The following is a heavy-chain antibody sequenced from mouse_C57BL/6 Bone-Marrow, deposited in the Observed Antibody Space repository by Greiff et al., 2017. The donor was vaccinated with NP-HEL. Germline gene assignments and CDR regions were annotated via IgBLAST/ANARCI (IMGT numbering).Heavy chain of an antibody. CDR1: GYTFTSYT. J-gene: IGHJ4*01. V-gene: IGHV1-4*01. Sequence: QVQLQQSGAELARPGASVKMSCKASGYTFTSYTMHWVKQRPGQGLEWIGYINPSSGYTKYTQKFKDKATLTADKSSSTAYMQLSSLTSEDSAVYYCASITTVVDYYAMDYWGQGTSVTVSS. D-gene: IGHD1-1*01. CDR3: ASITTVVDYYAMDY. CDR2: INPSSGYT.